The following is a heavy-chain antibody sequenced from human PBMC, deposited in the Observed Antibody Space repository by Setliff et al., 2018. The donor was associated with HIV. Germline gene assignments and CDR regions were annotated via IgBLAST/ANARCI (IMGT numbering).Heavy chain of an antibody. Sequence: PSETLSLTCTVSGGSLRSYYWSWIRQSPGKGLEWIGYIYSSGSTNYNPSLKSRVTISVDTSKNQISLKLSSVTAADTAIYFCAIPPLENTMTTATYSAHWGQGTLVTVSS. CDR3: AIPPLENTMTTATYSAH. CDR1: GGSLRSYY. CDR2: IYSSGST. V-gene: IGHV4-59*08. D-gene: IGHD4-17*01. J-gene: IGHJ4*02.